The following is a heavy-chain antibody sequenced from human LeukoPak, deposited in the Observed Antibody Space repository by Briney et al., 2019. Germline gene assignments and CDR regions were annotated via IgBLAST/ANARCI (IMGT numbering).Heavy chain of an antibody. V-gene: IGHV4-34*01. CDR2: INHSGST. D-gene: IGHD3-16*01. CDR3: ASLRGSRDY. CDR1: GGSFSGYY. J-gene: IGHJ4*02. Sequence: SSETLSLTCAVYGGSFSGYYWSWIRQPPGKGLEWIGEINHSGSTNYNPSLKSRVTISVDTSKNQFSLKLSSVTAADTAVYYCASLRGSRDYWGQGTLVIVSS.